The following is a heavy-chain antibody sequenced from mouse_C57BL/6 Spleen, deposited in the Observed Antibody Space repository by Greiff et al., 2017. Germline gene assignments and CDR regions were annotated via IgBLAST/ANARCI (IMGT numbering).Heavy chain of an antibody. Sequence: EVQLVESGEGLVKPGGSLKLSCAASGFTFSSYAMSWVRQTPEKRLEWVAYISSGGDYIYYADTVKGRFTISRDNARNTLYLQMSSLKSEDTAVYYCTLCYKYAGFYYGYWGQGTTLTVSS. CDR3: TLCYKYAGFYYGY. CDR1: GFTFSSYA. CDR2: ISSGGDYI. V-gene: IGHV5-9-1*02. J-gene: IGHJ2*01. D-gene: IGHD5-1-1*01.